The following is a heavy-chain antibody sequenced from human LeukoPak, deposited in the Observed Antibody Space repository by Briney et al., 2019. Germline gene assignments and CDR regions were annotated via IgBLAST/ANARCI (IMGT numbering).Heavy chain of an antibody. V-gene: IGHV3-74*01. J-gene: IGHJ4*02. CDR1: GFTFRNFW. CDR3: ARDTAYSFDY. CDR2: IKNDGGSS. Sequence: GGSLRLSCAASGFTFRNFWMHWVRQTPGKGLVWVSRIKNDGGSSDYADSVKGRFTISRDNAKSTLYLEMNSLRAEDTAVYYCARDTAYSFDYWGQGTLVTVSS.